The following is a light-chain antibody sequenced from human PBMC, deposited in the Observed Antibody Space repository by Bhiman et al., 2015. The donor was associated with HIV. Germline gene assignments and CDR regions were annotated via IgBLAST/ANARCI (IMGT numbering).Light chain of an antibody. CDR1: SSDVGGYNY. CDR3: QAWDSGTAV. Sequence: QSALTQPRSVSGSPGQSVTISCTGTSSDVGGYNYVSWYQQHPGKAPKLIVYAVTQRPSGVPDRFSGSNSGNSATLTISGTQAVDEADYYCQAWDSGTAVFGAGTKVTVL. V-gene: IGLV2-11*01. CDR2: AVT. J-gene: IGLJ1*01.